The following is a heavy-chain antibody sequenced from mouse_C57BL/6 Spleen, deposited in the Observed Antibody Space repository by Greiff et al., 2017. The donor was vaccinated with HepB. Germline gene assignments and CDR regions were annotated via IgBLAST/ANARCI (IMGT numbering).Heavy chain of an antibody. V-gene: IGHV5-17*01. CDR2: ISSGSSTI. J-gene: IGHJ4*01. CDR1: GFTFSDYG. D-gene: IGHD2-2*01. CDR3: ARRGYDDGGGYAMDY. Sequence: EVQVVESGGGLVKPGGSLKLSCAASGFTFSDYGMHWVRQSPEKGLEWVAYISSGSSTIYYADTVKGRFTISRDNAKNTLFLQMTSLRSEDTAMYYCARRGYDDGGGYAMDYWGQGTSVTVSS.